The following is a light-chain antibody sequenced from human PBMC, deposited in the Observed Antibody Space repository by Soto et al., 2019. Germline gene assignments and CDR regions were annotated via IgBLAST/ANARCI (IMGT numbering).Light chain of an antibody. J-gene: IGLJ2*01. CDR2: RSN. V-gene: IGLV1-47*01. Sequence: QLVLTQPPSASGTPGQRVTISCSGSSSNIGSNHVYWYQQLPGTAPKLLIYRSNQRPSGVPDRFSGSKSGASASLAISGLRSEDEADYYCAAWDDSLSGRVVFGGGTKLTVL. CDR1: SSNIGSNH. CDR3: AAWDDSLSGRVV.